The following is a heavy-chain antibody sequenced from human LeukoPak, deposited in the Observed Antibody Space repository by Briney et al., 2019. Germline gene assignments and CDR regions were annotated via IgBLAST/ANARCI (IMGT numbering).Heavy chain of an antibody. D-gene: IGHD6-13*01. J-gene: IGHJ4*02. V-gene: IGHV4-61*02. CDR1: GGSISSGSYY. Sequence: PSETLSLTCTVSGGSISSGSYYWSWIRQPAGKGLEWIGRIYTSGSTNYNPSLKSRVTISVDTSKNQFSLKLSSVTAADTAVYYCARDPTRRGIAAALDYWGQGTLVTVSS. CDR3: ARDPTRRGIAAALDY. CDR2: IYTSGST.